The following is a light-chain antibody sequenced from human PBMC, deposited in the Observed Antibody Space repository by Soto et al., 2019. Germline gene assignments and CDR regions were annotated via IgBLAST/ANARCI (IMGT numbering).Light chain of an antibody. CDR3: QQYNNWPLT. V-gene: IGKV3-15*01. Sequence: EFVLTQSPGTLSLSPGERATLSCRASHTVRNNYLAWYQQKPGQAPRLLIYGASSRATGIPVRFSGSGSGTEFTLTISSLQSEDFAVYYCQQYNNWPLTFGQGTRLEIK. CDR1: HTVRNN. J-gene: IGKJ5*01. CDR2: GAS.